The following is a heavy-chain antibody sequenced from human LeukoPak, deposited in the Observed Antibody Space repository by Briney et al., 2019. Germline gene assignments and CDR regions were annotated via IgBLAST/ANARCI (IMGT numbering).Heavy chain of an antibody. V-gene: IGHV1-69*04. D-gene: IGHD4-23*01. CDR1: GYTFNTYA. CDR2: IIPILGIA. Sequence: SVKVSCKASGYTFNTYAISWVRQAPGQGLEWMGRIIPILGIANYAQKFQGRVTITADKSTSTAYMELSSLRSEDTAVYYCAREGLNGGNSPYWGQGTLVTVSS. J-gene: IGHJ4*02. CDR3: AREGLNGGNSPY.